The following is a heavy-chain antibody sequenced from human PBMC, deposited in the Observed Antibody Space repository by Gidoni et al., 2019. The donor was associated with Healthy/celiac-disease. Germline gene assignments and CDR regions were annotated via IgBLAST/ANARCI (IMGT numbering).Heavy chain of an antibody. D-gene: IGHD5-18*01. J-gene: IGHJ4*02. CDR2: ISGRGGST. V-gene: IGHV3-23*01. CDR3: AKGYSYGLSYFDY. CDR1: GFTFSIDD. Sequence: EVQLLESGGGLVQRGGSLRLSCAASGFTFSIDDMSWVGQAPGKGLEWVSAISGRGGSTYYADSVKGRFTISRDNSKNTLYLQMNSLRAEDTAVYYCAKGYSYGLSYFDYWGQGTLVTVSS.